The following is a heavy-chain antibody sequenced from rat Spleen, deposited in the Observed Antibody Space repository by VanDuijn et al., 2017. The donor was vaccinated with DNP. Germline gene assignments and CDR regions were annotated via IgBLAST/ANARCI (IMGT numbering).Heavy chain of an antibody. CDR1: GFTFTNYY. Sequence: EVQLVESGGGLVQPGRSLKLSCAASGFTFTNYYMAWVRQAPKKGLEWVATISISGTRTYYPDSVKGRFTISRDNAKSTLYLQMDSLRSEDTATYYCARPDYWGQGVMVTVSS. CDR2: ISISGTRT. V-gene: IGHV5-7*01. CDR3: ARPDY. J-gene: IGHJ2*01.